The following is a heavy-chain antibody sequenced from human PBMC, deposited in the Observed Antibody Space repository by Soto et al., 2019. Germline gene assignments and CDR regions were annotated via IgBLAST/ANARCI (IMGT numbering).Heavy chain of an antibody. CDR1: GYTFTSYG. J-gene: IGHJ4*02. V-gene: IGHV1-18*01. Sequence: ASVKVSCKASGYTFTSYGIIWVRQAPGQGLEWMGWISAYNGNTNYAQKLQGRVTMTTDTSTSTAYMELRSLRSDDTAVYYCARNKYSSSWYCDYFDYWGQGTLVTVSS. D-gene: IGHD6-13*01. CDR3: ARNKYSSSWYCDYFDY. CDR2: ISAYNGNT.